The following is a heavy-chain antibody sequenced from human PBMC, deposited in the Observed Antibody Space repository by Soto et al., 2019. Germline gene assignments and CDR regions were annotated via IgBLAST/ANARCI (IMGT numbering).Heavy chain of an antibody. V-gene: IGHV3-30*18. CDR1: GFTLSSYG. D-gene: IGHD3-10*01. Sequence: QVQLVESGGGVVQPGRSLRLSCAASGFTLSSYGMHWVRQAPGKGLEWVAVISYDGSNKYYADSVKGRFTISRDNSKNTLYVQMNSLRAEDTAVYYCAKASPGDGRDVWGQGTTVTVSS. CDR3: AKASPGDGRDV. CDR2: ISYDGSNK. J-gene: IGHJ6*02.